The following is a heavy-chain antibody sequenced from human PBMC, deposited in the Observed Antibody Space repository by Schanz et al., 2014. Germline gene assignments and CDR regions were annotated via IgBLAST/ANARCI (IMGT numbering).Heavy chain of an antibody. CDR3: ARGGGVATVSNWYFDL. CDR1: GFTVSSNY. Sequence: EVQLVESGGCLVQPGGSLRLSCAASGFTVSSNYMSWVRQAPGKGLEWVSVIYSGGTTYYADSVKGRFTISRHNSKNTLYLRMNSLRAEDTAVYYCARGGGVATVSNWYFDLWGRGTLVTVSS. D-gene: IGHD5-12*01. CDR2: IYSGGTT. V-gene: IGHV3-53*04. J-gene: IGHJ2*01.